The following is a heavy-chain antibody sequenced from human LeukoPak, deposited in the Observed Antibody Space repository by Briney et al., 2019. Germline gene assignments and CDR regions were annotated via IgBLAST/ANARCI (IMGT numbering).Heavy chain of an antibody. V-gene: IGHV3-48*01. CDR1: GFTFSSYS. D-gene: IGHD4-17*01. CDR3: ARVQAYGDYGPFDY. Sequence: GGSLRLSCAASGFTFSSYSMNWVHQAPGKGLEWVSYISSSSSTIYYADSVKGRFTISRDNAKNSLYLQMNSLRAEDTAVYYCARVQAYGDYGPFDYWGQGTLVTVSS. CDR2: ISSSSSTI. J-gene: IGHJ4*02.